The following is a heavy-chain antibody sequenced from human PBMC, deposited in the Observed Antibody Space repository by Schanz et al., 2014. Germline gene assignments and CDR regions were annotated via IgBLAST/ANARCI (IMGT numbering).Heavy chain of an antibody. Sequence: QVQLVESGGGLVKPGGSLRLSCTASGFTFRDYRMTWIRQAPGKGLEWVSYITSGSAKFYADSVKGRFTISRDNAKNSLYLQMNSLRAEDTAVYYCAREKRRTEVVLDHWGQGTLVTVS. CDR3: AREKRRTEVVLDH. V-gene: IGHV3-11*01. J-gene: IGHJ4*02. CDR2: ITSGSAK. CDR1: GFTFRDYR.